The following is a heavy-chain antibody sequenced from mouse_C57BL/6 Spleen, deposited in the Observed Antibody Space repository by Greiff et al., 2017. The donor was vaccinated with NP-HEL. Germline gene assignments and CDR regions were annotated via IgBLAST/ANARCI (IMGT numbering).Heavy chain of an antibody. J-gene: IGHJ1*03. D-gene: IGHD4-1*02. CDR2: IDPSDSYT. V-gene: IGHV1-50*01. Sequence: QVQLQQPGAELVKPGASVKLSCKASGYTFTSYWMQWVKQRPGPGLEWIGEIDPSDSYTNYNQKFKGKATLTVDTSSSTAYMQLSSLTSEDSPVYYCARWQLGRRWYFDVWGTGTTVTVSS. CDR3: ARWQLGRRWYFDV. CDR1: GYTFTSYW.